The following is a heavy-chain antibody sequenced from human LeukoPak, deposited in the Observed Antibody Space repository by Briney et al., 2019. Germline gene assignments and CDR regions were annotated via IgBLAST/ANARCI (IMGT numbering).Heavy chain of an antibody. CDR2: IYYSGST. Sequence: KPSETLSLTCTVSGGSISSSSYYWGWIRQPPGKGLEWIGSIYYSGSTYYNPSLKSRVTISVDTSKNQFSLKLSSVTAADTAVYYCAEGIPNSGYSYGYWGQGTLVTVSS. D-gene: IGHD5-18*01. CDR1: GGSISSSSYY. CDR3: AEGIPNSGYSYGY. J-gene: IGHJ4*02. V-gene: IGHV4-39*01.